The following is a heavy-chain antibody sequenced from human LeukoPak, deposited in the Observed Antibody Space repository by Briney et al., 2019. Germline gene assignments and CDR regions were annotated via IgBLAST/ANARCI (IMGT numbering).Heavy chain of an antibody. CDR2: INPSAGTT. CDR3: AKDTSTWAFDH. D-gene: IGHD6-13*01. V-gene: IGHV1-46*01. Sequence: GASVKVSCTASAHTFTNYQMHWVRQAPGQGLEWMGVINPSAGTTNYAQKFRGRLTVSMDTSTSTVYMELRSLSSEDTAAYYCAKDTSTWAFDHWGQGTLVTVSS. J-gene: IGHJ4*02. CDR1: AHTFTNYQ.